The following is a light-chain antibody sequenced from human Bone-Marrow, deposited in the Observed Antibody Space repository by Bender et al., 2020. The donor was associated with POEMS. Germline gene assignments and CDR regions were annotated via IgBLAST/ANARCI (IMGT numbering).Light chain of an antibody. V-gene: IGLV2-11*01. CDR2: DVS. CDR3: CSYAGTYTYV. CDR1: SSDVGNYNL. J-gene: IGLJ1*01. Sequence: QSALTQPASVSGSPGQSITISCTGTSSDVGNYNLVSWYQQHPGKAPKLMIYDVSERPSGVPDRFSGSKSGNTASLTISGLQAEDEAHYYCCSYAGTYTYVFGTGTRVTVL.